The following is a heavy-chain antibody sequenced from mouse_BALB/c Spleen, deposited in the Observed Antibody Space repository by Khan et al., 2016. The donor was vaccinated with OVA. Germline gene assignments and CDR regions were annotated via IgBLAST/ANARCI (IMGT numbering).Heavy chain of an antibody. CDR3: AKFDGIFYAMDY. V-gene: IGHV2-3*01. CDR2: IWGDGNT. J-gene: IGHJ4*01. CDR1: GFSLTSYG. Sequence: QVPLKESGPGLVAPSQSLSITCTVSGFSLTSYGVNWVRQPPGKGLEWLGVIWGDGNTHYHSALISRLSISKDNSKSQVFLKLNSLQTEDTATYYGAKFDGIFYAMDYWGQGTSVTVSS. D-gene: IGHD2-3*01.